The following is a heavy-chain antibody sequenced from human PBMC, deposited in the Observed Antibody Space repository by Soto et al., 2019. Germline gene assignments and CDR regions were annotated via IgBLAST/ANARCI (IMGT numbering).Heavy chain of an antibody. V-gene: IGHV4-39*01. J-gene: IGHJ4*02. CDR2: IYYSGGT. CDR1: GGSISSSSYY. Sequence: SETLSLTCTVSGGSISSSSYYWGWIRQPPGKGLEWIGSIYYSGGTYYNPSLKNRVTISVDTSKNQFSLNLSSVTAADTAVYYCATLPSGSYFDYWSQGTLVTVSS. CDR3: ATLPSGSYFDY. D-gene: IGHD3-10*01.